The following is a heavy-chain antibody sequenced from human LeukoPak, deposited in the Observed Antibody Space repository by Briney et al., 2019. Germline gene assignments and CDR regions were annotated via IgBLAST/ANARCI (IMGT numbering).Heavy chain of an antibody. Sequence: PGGSLRLSCVVSGFTFSSYHMNWVRQAPGKGLEWVASIDTTSTYIFYGDSVRGRFTISRDHATNSLSLQMHSLTAGDTAVYYCARSRRDSAWYIDDYWGQGTLVTVSS. CDR3: ARSRRDSAWYIDDY. V-gene: IGHV3-21*01. D-gene: IGHD6-13*01. J-gene: IGHJ4*02. CDR1: GFTFSSYH. CDR2: IDTTSTYI.